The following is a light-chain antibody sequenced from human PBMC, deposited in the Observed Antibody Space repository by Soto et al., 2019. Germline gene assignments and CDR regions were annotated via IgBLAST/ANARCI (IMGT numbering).Light chain of an antibody. CDR3: QQYNTWPIT. Sequence: ETGMTQSPATLSVSPGERPTLSCRASQSVSSNLAWYQQKPGQAPRLLIYDASTRATGIPARFSGSGSGTEFTLTISSLQSEDFAVYYCQQYNTWPITFGPGTKVDIK. V-gene: IGKV3-15*01. CDR1: QSVSSN. CDR2: DAS. J-gene: IGKJ3*01.